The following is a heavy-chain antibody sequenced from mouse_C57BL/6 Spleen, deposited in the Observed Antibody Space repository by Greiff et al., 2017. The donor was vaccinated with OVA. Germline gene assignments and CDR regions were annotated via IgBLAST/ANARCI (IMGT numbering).Heavy chain of an antibody. CDR2: IDPSDSYT. V-gene: IGHV1-69*01. CDR3: ARSRGQLRAMDY. Sequence: QVQLQQPGAELVMPGASVKLSCKASGYTFTSYWMHWVKQRPGQGLEWIGEIDPSDSYTNYNQKFKGKSTLTVDKSSSTAYMQLSSLTSEDSAVYYCARSRGQLRAMDYWGQGTSVTVSS. CDR1: GYTFTSYW. D-gene: IGHD3-2*02. J-gene: IGHJ4*01.